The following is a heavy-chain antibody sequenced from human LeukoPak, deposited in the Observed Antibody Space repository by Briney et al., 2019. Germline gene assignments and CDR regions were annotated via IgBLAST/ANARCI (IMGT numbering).Heavy chain of an antibody. CDR3: VRGRRYCSSTSCYSDAFDI. J-gene: IGHJ3*02. D-gene: IGHD2-2*01. Sequence: ASVKVSCKASGYTFTSYYMHWVRRAPGQGLEWMGIINPSGGSTSYAQKFQGRVTMTRDMSTSTVYMELSSLRSEDTAVYYCVRGRRYCSSTSCYSDAFDIWGQGTMVTVSS. CDR2: INPSGGST. CDR1: GYTFTSYY. V-gene: IGHV1-46*01.